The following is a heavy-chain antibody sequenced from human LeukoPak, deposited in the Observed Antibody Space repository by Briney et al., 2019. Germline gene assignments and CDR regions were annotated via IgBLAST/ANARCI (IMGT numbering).Heavy chain of an antibody. V-gene: IGHV1-69*05. D-gene: IGHD6-19*01. CDR3: ARGIAVAKGWFDP. Sequence: SVKVSCEASGGTFSSYAISWVRQAPGQGLEWMGRIIPIFGTANYAQKFQGRVTITTDESTSTAYMELSSLRSEDTAVYYCARGIAVAKGWFDPWGQGTLVTVSS. CDR1: GGTFSSYA. J-gene: IGHJ5*02. CDR2: IIPIFGTA.